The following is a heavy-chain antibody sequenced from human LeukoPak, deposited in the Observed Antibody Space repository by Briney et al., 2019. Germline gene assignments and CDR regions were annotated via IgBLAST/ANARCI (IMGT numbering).Heavy chain of an antibody. CDR2: ISWEGGSS. CDR1: GFMFDDYA. CDR3: AKDLGGGIGINYIPYYYYMDV. Sequence: PGGSLRLSCEASGFMFDDYAMHWVRQAPGKGLEWVSLISWEGGSSYYADSVKGRFTISRDNSKNSLYLQMNSLRPEDTALYYCAKDLGGGIGINYIPYYYYMDVWGKGTTVTVSS. J-gene: IGHJ6*03. V-gene: IGHV3-43D*03. D-gene: IGHD1-26*01.